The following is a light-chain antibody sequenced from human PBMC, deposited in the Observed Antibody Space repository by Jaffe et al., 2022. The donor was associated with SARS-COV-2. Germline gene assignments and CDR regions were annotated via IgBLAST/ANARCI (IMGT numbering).Light chain of an antibody. J-gene: IGLJ1*01. CDR3: SSSTIISFYV. CDR1: NNDIGISYH. CDR2: EVN. Sequence: QSALTQPASVSGSPGQSITISCTGTNNDIGISYHISWYQQHPGKAPKLLIYEVNSRPSGVSSRFSGSKSGTTASLTISGLQAEDEADYYCSSSTIISFYVFGTGTKVTVL. V-gene: IGLV2-14*01.